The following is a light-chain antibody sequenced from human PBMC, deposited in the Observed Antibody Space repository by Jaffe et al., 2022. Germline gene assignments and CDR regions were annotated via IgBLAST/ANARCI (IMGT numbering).Light chain of an antibody. V-gene: IGKV3-20*01. Sequence: EIVLTQSPGTLSLSPGERATLSCRASQTISDTYLVWYQHKRGQPPRLLIYGASNRATGIPDRFSGSGSGTDFTLTISRLEPEDFAVYYCQQYGGSPPFTFGQGTKLEIK. J-gene: IGKJ2*01. CDR1: QTISDTY. CDR2: GAS. CDR3: QQYGGSPPFT.